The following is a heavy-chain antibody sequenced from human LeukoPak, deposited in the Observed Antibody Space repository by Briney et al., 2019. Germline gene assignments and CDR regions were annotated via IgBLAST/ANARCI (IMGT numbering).Heavy chain of an antibody. J-gene: IGHJ4*02. D-gene: IGHD5-12*01. Sequence: GGSLRLSCAASGFTFSSYGMHWVRQAPGKGLEWVAFMRYDGSNKYYADSVKGRFTISRDNSKNTLYLQMNSLRAEDTAVYYCARDPGSGYEEHFDYWGQGTLVTVSS. CDR1: GFTFSSYG. V-gene: IGHV3-30*02. CDR3: ARDPGSGYEEHFDY. CDR2: MRYDGSNK.